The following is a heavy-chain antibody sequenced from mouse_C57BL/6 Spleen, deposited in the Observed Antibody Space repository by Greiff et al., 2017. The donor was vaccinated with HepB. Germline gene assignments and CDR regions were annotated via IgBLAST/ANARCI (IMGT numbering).Heavy chain of an antibody. D-gene: IGHD4-1*01. J-gene: IGHJ4*01. CDR1: GSTFPRYW. V-gene: IGHV1-53*01. CDR2: LTPSNGCT. CDR3: ARGLGRDYYAMDY. Sequence: VQLPPPGPDLVTPGASVTLSCTASGSTFPRYWMPCVPPRPCPVLSLIGTLTPSNGCTTYNEKFKSKATLTVDKSSSTAYMQLSSLTSEDSAVYYCARGLGRDYYAMDYWGQGTSVTVSS.